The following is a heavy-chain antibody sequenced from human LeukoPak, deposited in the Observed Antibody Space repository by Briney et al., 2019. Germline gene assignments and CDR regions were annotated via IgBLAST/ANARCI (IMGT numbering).Heavy chain of an antibody. Sequence: GGSLRLSCAASGFTFSSYSFNWVRQVPGKGLEWVSSITTTFYTYYTDSVKGRFTISRDNAKNSLYLQMISLRAEDTAVYYCARMRANWYEDYWGQGTLVTVSS. J-gene: IGHJ4*02. CDR3: ARMRANWYEDY. CDR1: GFTFSSYS. D-gene: IGHD6-13*01. CDR2: ITTTFYT. V-gene: IGHV3-21*01.